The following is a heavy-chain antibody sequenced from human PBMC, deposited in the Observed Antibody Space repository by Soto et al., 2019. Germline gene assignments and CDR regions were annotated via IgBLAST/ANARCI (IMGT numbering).Heavy chain of an antibody. CDR2: IYHTGKT. Sequence: QVQLQESGPGLVKPSETLSLTCTVSGGSISRGGYYWTWIRQHPGKGLEWIGYIYHTGKTYYNPSLKSRVTISVDTSKNQFSLKLLSVTAADTAVYYCAKEVTSNHAAFDIWGQGTMVTVAS. J-gene: IGHJ3*02. V-gene: IGHV4-31*03. CDR3: AKEVTSNHAAFDI. CDR1: GGSISRGGYY. D-gene: IGHD3-10*01.